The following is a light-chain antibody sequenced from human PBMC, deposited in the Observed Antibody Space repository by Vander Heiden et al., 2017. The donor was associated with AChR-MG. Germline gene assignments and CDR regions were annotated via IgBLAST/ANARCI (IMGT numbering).Light chain of an antibody. J-gene: IGKJ2*01. Sequence: EIVLTQSPATLSLSPGGRATLSCTASQSVSSSLAWYQQKPGQAPRLLIYDASNRATGIPARFSGSGSGTDFTLTISSLEPEDFAVYYCQQRSNWPRTFGQGTKLEIK. V-gene: IGKV3-11*01. CDR2: DAS. CDR1: QSVSSS. CDR3: QQRSNWPRT.